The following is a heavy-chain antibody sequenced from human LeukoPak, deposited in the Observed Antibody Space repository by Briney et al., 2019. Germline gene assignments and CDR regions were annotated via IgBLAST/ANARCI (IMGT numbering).Heavy chain of an antibody. J-gene: IGHJ4*02. CDR1: GFTFSSYG. CDR2: ISYDGRNK. Sequence: GGSLRLSCAASGFTFSSYGMHWVRQAPGKGLEWVAIISYDGRNKYYVDSVKGRVTISRDNSKNTLYLQMNSLRAEDTAVYYCAKVKTGYYMLDYWGQGTLVTVSS. V-gene: IGHV3-30*18. D-gene: IGHD3-9*01. CDR3: AKVKTGYYMLDY.